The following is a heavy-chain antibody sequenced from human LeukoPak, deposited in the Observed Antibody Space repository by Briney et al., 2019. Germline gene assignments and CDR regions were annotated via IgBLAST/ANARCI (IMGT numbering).Heavy chain of an antibody. CDR3: ARDRRGGGGSYFDY. V-gene: IGHV3-33*01. J-gene: IGHJ4*02. CDR2: IMYDGSNK. CDR1: GFTLSSYG. Sequence: GSLRLSCAASGFTLSSYGMHWVRQAPGKGLEWVAVIMYDGSNKYYADSVKGRFTISRDNSKNTLYLQMTSLRAEDTAVYYCARDRRGGGGSYFDYWGQGTLVTVSS. D-gene: IGHD1-26*01.